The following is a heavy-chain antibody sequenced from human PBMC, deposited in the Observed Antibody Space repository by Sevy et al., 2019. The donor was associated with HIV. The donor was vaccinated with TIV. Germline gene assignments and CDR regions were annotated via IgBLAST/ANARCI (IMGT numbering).Heavy chain of an antibody. J-gene: IGHJ1*01. Sequence: GGSLRLSCAASGFTFSSYWMSWVRQAPGKGLEWVANIKQDGSEKYYVDSVKGRFTISRDNAKNSLYLQMDSLRPEDTAVYYCALERLSSDVAEYFQNWGQGTLVTVSS. CDR1: GFTFSSYW. D-gene: IGHD1-1*01. V-gene: IGHV3-7*01. CDR2: IKQDGSEK. CDR3: ALERLSSDVAEYFQN.